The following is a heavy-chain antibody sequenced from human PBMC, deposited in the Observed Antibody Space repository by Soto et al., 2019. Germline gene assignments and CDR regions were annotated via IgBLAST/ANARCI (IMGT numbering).Heavy chain of an antibody. D-gene: IGHD6-19*01. J-gene: IGHJ4*02. CDR3: AREKEVAGYFGY. CDR1: GGSISSSNW. V-gene: IGHV4-4*01. Sequence: QVQLQASGPGLVKPSGTLSLTCAVSGGSISSSNWWSWVRQRPGKGLDWIGEIYHSGRTNYNPTLKSQVTRSVDKSKTQCSLKLSSVTAADTAVYCCAREKEVAGYFGYCGQGTLVTVSS. CDR2: IYHSGRT.